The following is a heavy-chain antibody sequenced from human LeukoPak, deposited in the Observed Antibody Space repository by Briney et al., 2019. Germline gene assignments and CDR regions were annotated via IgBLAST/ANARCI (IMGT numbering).Heavy chain of an antibody. J-gene: IGHJ4*02. CDR1: GFTFSDYY. CDR3: ARVVAGEPPDY. Sequence: EGSLRLSCAASGFTFSDYYMSWIRQAPGKGLEWVSYISSSSSYTNYADSVKGRFTISRDNAKNSLYLQMNSLRAEDTAVYYCARVVAGEPPDYWGQGTLVTVSS. CDR2: ISSSSSYT. V-gene: IGHV3-11*06. D-gene: IGHD2-15*01.